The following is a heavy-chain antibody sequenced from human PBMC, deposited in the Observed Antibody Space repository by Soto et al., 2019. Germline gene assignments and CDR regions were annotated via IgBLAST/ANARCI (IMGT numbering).Heavy chain of an antibody. V-gene: IGHV1-18*01. Sequence: ASVKVSCKASGFAFSTYGISWARQAPGQGLEWMGWVSGYTGNRNYAQKFQDRVTMTTDTSTSTAYMELRSLRSDDTAVYFCARGAAAVGFAPGGRGPLVPVSP. CDR2: VSGYTGNR. CDR3: ARGAAAVGFAP. CDR1: GFAFSTYG. D-gene: IGHD6-13*01. J-gene: IGHJ5*02.